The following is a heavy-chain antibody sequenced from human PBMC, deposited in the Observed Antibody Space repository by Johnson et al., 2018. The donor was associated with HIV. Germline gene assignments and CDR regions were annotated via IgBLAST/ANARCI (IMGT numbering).Heavy chain of an antibody. CDR3: AKEIAVGDAFDI. D-gene: IGHD2-21*01. V-gene: IGHV3-30*04. J-gene: IGHJ3*02. Sequence: QVQLVESGGGAVQPGRSLRLSCAASGFTFSSYAMHWVRQAPGKGLEWVAVISYDGSNKYYADSVKGRFTISRDNAKNSLYLQMNSLRAEDTAVYYCAKEIAVGDAFDIWGQGTMVTVSS. CDR1: GFTFSSYA. CDR2: ISYDGSNK.